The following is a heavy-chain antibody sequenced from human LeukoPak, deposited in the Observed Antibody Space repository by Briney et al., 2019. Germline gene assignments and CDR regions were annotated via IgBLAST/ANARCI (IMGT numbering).Heavy chain of an antibody. D-gene: IGHD6-19*01. Sequence: GGSLRLSCAASGFAFSTYWMTWVRRAPGKGLEWVANIKEGGSEKHYVDSVKGRFTISRDNVKNSLYLEMTNVRVDDTAVYYCARGMSVAVWGQGTPVTVSS. CDR1: GFAFSTYW. J-gene: IGHJ4*02. V-gene: IGHV3-7*01. CDR2: IKEGGSEK. CDR3: ARGMSVAV.